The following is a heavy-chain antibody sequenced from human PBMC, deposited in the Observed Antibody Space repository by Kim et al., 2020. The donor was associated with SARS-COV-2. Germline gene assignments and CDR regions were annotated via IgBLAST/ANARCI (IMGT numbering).Heavy chain of an antibody. CDR3: ARDDYYGDQGGY. J-gene: IGHJ4*02. D-gene: IGHD4-17*01. Sequence: YYADSVKGRFTISRDNAKNSLYLQMNSLRAEDTAVYYCARDDYYGDQGGYWGQGTLVTVSS. V-gene: IGHV3-48*03.